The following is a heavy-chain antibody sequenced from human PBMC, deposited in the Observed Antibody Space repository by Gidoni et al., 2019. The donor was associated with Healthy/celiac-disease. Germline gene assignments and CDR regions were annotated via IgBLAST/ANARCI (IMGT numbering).Heavy chain of an antibody. CDR2: ISGSGGST. J-gene: IGHJ4*02. D-gene: IGHD2-21*02. CDR3: AKVNCGGDCYPYYFDY. V-gene: IGHV3-23*01. Sequence: EVQLLESGGGLVQPGGSLRLSCAASGFTFSSYAMSWVRQAPGKGLEWVSAISGSGGSTYYADSVKGRFTISRDNSKNTLYLQMNSLRAEDTAVYYCAKVNCGGDCYPYYFDYWGQGTLVTVSS. CDR1: GFTFSSYA.